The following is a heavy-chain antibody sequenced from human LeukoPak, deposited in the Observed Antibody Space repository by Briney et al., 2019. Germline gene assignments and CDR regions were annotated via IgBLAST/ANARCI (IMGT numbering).Heavy chain of an antibody. CDR3: ARRYCSSTSCYEY. V-gene: IGHV1-2*02. D-gene: IGHD2-2*01. CDR1: GYTFTGYY. CDR2: INPNSGGT. J-gene: IGHJ4*02. Sequence: ASVKVSCKASGYTFTGYYMHWVRQAPGQGLEWMGWINPNSGGTNYAQKFQGRVTMTRDTSISTVYMELSSLRSEDTAVYYCARRYCSSTSCYEYWGQGTLVTVSS.